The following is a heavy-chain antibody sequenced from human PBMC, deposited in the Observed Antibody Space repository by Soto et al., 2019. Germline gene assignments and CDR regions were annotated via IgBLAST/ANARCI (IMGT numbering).Heavy chain of an antibody. CDR2: INPNSGGT. V-gene: IGHV1-2*04. J-gene: IGHJ6*02. Sequence: ASVKVSCKASGYPFTGYYMHWVRQAPGQGLEWMGWINPNSGGTNYAQKFQGWVTMTRDTSISTAYMELSRLRSDDTAVYYCAREAYDILTGFGLDYYYYGMDVWGQGTTVTVSS. CDR3: AREAYDILTGFGLDYYYYGMDV. D-gene: IGHD3-9*01. CDR1: GYPFTGYY.